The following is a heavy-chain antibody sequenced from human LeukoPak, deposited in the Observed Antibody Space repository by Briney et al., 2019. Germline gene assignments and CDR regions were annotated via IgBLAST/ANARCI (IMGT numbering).Heavy chain of an antibody. CDR1: GGSISSTNYY. J-gene: IGHJ4*02. D-gene: IGHD1-1*01. CDR2: IYYSGST. V-gene: IGHV4-39*07. CDR3: ARRYNWNDRWD. Sequence: SETLSLTCTVSGGSISSTNYYWGWIRQPPGKGLEWIGSIYYSGSTYYNPSLKSRLTISLDTSKNQFSLRLSSVTAADTAFYYCARRYNWNDRWDRGKGTLVTVSP.